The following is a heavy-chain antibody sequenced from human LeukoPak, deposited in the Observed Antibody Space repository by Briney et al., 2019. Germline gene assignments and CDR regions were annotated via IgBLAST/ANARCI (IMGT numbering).Heavy chain of an antibody. CDR1: GFSVSSNY. V-gene: IGHV3-23*01. Sequence: GGSLRLSCAASGFSVSSNYMTWVRQAPGKGLEWVSAISGSGGSTYYADSVKGRFTISRDNSKNTLYLQMNSLRAEDTAVYYCAKSRGGIVVVPAVWFDPWGQGTLVTVSS. D-gene: IGHD2-2*01. J-gene: IGHJ5*02. CDR3: AKSRGGIVVVPAVWFDP. CDR2: ISGSGGST.